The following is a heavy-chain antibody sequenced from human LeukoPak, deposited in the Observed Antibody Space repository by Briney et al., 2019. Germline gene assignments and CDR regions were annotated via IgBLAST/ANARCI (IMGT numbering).Heavy chain of an antibody. CDR3: ARETGSAVGSTDFDY. CDR1: GFTFSSYW. J-gene: IGHJ4*02. D-gene: IGHD4-17*01. Sequence: GGSLRLSCAASGFTFSSYWMSWVRQAPGKGREWVANIKQDGSEKNYVDSVKGRFTISRDNAKNSLYLQMNSLRAEDTAVYYCARETGSAVGSTDFDYWGQGTLVTVSS. V-gene: IGHV3-7*01. CDR2: IKQDGSEK.